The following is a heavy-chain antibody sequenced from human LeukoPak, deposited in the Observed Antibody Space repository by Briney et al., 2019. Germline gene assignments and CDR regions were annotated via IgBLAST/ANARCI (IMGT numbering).Heavy chain of an antibody. CDR2: IRSSSSYI. CDR1: GFTFSSYS. V-gene: IGHV3-21*01. D-gene: IGHD6-19*01. CDR3: ARPGIAVAGEFFDY. J-gene: IGHJ4*02. Sequence: PGGSLRLSCAASGFTFSSYSMNWVRQAPGKGLEWVSFIRSSSSYIYYADSVKGRFTISRDNAKNSLYLQRNSLRAEDTAVYYCARPGIAVAGEFFDYWGQGTLVTVSS.